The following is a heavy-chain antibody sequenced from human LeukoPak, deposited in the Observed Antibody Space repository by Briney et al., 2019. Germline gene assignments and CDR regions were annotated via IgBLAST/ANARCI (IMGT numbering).Heavy chain of an antibody. D-gene: IGHD3-22*01. J-gene: IGHJ4*02. CDR2: IYPGDSDT. V-gene: IGHV5-51*01. Sequence: GESLQISCQGSGYSFTSYWIGWVRQMPGKGLEWMGIIYPGDSDTRYSPSFQGQVTISADKSISTAYLQWSSLKASDTAMYYCARLCYYDSSGYYYGIETFDYWGQGTLVTVSS. CDR3: ARLCYYDSSGYYYGIETFDY. CDR1: GYSFTSYW.